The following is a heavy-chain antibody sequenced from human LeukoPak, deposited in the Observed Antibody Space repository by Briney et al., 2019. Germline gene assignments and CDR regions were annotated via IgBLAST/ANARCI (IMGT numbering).Heavy chain of an antibody. J-gene: IGHJ1*01. V-gene: IGHV4-4*08. Sequence: SETLSLTCTVSGGSISSYYWSWIRQPPGKGLEWIGYIYNSGSTNYNPSLKSRVTISVDTSKNQFSLKLSSVTAADTAVYYCARDEGGDGYNWEILGYFQHWGQGTLVTVSS. D-gene: IGHD5-24*01. CDR3: ARDEGGDGYNWEILGYFQH. CDR1: GGSISSYY. CDR2: IYNSGST.